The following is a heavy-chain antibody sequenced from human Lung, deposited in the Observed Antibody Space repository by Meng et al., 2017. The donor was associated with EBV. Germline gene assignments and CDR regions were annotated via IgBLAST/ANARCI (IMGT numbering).Heavy chain of an antibody. Sequence: QVQLNESGPGLVNPSQTLSLTCTVSGGSIRFGDYYWGWIRQPPGKGLEWIGYIYDSGSTSYNPSLMSRVTISVDTSRNQFSLKLTSVTAADTAVYYCAREYSSSSGLPGPWGQGTLVTVSS. CDR3: AREYSSSSGLPGP. D-gene: IGHD6-6*01. J-gene: IGHJ5*02. CDR2: IYDSGST. CDR1: GGSIRFGDYY. V-gene: IGHV4-30-4*08.